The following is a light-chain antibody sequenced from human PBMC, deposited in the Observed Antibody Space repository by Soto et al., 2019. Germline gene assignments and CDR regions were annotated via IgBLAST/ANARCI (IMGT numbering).Light chain of an antibody. CDR2: GAS. J-gene: IGKJ4*01. CDR3: QQYGSSPLT. V-gene: IGKV3-20*01. Sequence: EIVYTKCPGTLSLSPGERGTLSCRASQSVSSSYLAWYQQKPGQAPRLLIYGASSRATGIPDRFSGSGSGTDFTLTISRLEPEDFAVYYCQQYGSSPLTFGGGTKVEIK. CDR1: QSVSSSY.